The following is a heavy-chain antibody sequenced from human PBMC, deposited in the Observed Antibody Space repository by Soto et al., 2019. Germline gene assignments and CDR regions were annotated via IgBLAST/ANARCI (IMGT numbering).Heavy chain of an antibody. CDR2: IYYSGST. J-gene: IGHJ4*02. V-gene: IGHV4-59*08. CDR3: ARLRRGYSGYDAPDY. Sequence: PSETLSLTCTVAGGTISSYSGRWIRQPPGKGLEWIGYIYYSGSTNYNPSLKSRVTISVDTSKNQFSLKLSSVTAADTAVYYCARLRRGYSGYDAPDYWGQGTLVTVSS. D-gene: IGHD5-12*01. CDR1: GGTISSYS.